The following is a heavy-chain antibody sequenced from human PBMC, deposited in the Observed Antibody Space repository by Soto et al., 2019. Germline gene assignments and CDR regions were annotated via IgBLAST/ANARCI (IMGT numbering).Heavy chain of an antibody. J-gene: IGHJ5*02. D-gene: IGHD6-25*01. CDR1: GGSISSSDFY. CDR3: AVVDSTGNWFDP. Sequence: QLQLLESGPGLVKPSETLSLTCTVSGGSISSSDFYWGWLRQTPGKGLEFIGSMYYSGTTYYNPSLKSRVTISVDTSKNQFTLKLISVTAADTAVYYCAVVDSTGNWFDPWGEGALVTVSS. V-gene: IGHV4-39*01. CDR2: MYYSGTT.